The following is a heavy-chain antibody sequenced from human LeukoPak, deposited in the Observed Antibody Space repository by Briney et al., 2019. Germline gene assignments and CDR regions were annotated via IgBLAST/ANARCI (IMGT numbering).Heavy chain of an antibody. D-gene: IGHD1-26*01. CDR3: ATDRSVGATYRCDH. Sequence: PGGSLRLSCAASGFTFSIYWMTWVRQAPGKGLEWVANIKQDGSEKYYVDSVKGRFTISRDNAKNSLFLQMNSLRAEDTAVYYCATDRSVGATYRCDHWGQGTLVTVSS. CDR1: GFTFSIYW. J-gene: IGHJ4*02. CDR2: IKQDGSEK. V-gene: IGHV3-7*01.